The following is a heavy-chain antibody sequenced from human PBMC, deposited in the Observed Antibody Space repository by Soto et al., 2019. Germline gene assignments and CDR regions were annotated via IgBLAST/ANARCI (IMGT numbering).Heavy chain of an antibody. D-gene: IGHD3-16*01. V-gene: IGHV3-23*01. Sequence: PGGSLRLSCAASGFTFSSYAMSWFRQAPGKGLEWVSAISGSGVSTYYADSVKGRFTISRDNSKNTLYLQMNSLRAEDTAVYYCAKWSSLFGGADVFDIWGQGTMVTVSS. CDR1: GFTFSSYA. CDR3: AKWSSLFGGADVFDI. J-gene: IGHJ3*02. CDR2: ISGSGVST.